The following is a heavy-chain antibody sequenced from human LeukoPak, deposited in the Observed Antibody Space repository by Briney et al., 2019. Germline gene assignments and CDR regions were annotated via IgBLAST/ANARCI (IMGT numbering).Heavy chain of an antibody. CDR3: ARTDYSSSWYFLDY. V-gene: IGHV1-69*01. CDR2: IIPIFGTA. J-gene: IGHJ4*02. CDR1: GGTFSSYA. D-gene: IGHD6-13*01. Sequence: SVKVSCKASGGTFSSYAISWVRQAPGQGLEWMGGIIPIFGTANYAQKFQGRVTITADESTGAAYMELSSLRSEDTAVYYCARTDYSSSWYFLDYWGQGTLVTVSS.